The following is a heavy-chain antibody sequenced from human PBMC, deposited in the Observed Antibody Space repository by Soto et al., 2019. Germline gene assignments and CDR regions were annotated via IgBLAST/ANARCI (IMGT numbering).Heavy chain of an antibody. V-gene: IGHV1-18*01. J-gene: IGHJ4*02. CDR3: ARATYDSSGYHFDY. D-gene: IGHD3-22*01. CDR1: GYTFTSYG. Sequence: QVQLVQSGAEVKKPGASVKVSCKASGYTFTSYGISWVRQAPGQGLEWMGWISAYNGNTNYGQKLQGSVTMTTDTSTSTAYLELRSLASDDTAGYYCARATYDSSGYHFDYWGQVTLVTVSS. CDR2: ISAYNGNT.